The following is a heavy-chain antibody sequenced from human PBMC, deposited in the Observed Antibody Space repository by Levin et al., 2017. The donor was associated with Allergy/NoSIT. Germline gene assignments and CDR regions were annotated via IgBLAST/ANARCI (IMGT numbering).Heavy chain of an antibody. Sequence: PGESLKISCKASGYNFINYWIAWVRQKPGKGLEWMGVIYPGDSDTRYSPSFRGQVTISADRSMNTAYLQWYDLKASDTAIYFCTRHESELVWFGEPYDSWGQGTLVTVSP. D-gene: IGHD3-10*01. J-gene: IGHJ5*02. CDR3: TRHESELVWFGEPYDS. V-gene: IGHV5-51*01. CDR1: GYNFINYW. CDR2: IYPGDSDT.